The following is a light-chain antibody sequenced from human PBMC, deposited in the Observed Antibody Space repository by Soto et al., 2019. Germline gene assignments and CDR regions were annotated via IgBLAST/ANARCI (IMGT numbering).Light chain of an antibody. CDR2: GAS. CDR1: QSVSSN. Sequence: DIVMTQSPATLSVSPGERATLSCRASQSVSSNLAWYQQKPGQAPRLLIYGASRRATGIPDRFGGSGSGTDFTLTISRLEPEDFAVYYCQQYGSSGTLGQGTKVDIK. V-gene: IGKV3-20*01. CDR3: QQYGSSGT. J-gene: IGKJ1*01.